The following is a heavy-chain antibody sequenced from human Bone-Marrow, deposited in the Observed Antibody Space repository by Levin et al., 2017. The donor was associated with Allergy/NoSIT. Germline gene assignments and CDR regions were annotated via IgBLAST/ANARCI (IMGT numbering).Heavy chain of an antibody. CDR2: ISAYNGHT. V-gene: IGHV1-18*01. D-gene: IGHD3-10*01. Sequence: GASVKFSCKASGYTFTSYGISWVRQAPGQGLEWMGWISAYNGHTNYEQKLQGRVTMTTDTSTSTAYMELRSLRSDDTAVYYCARDRFGVLVGVTADYWGQGTQVTVSS. J-gene: IGHJ4*02. CDR3: ARDRFGVLVGVTADY. CDR1: GYTFTSYG.